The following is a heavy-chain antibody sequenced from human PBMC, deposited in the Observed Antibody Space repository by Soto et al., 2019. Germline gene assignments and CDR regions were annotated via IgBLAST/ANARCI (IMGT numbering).Heavy chain of an antibody. D-gene: IGHD3-9*01. CDR2: ISWNSGSI. CDR1: GFTFDDYA. J-gene: IGHJ4*02. Sequence: GGSLRLSCAASGFTFDDYAMHWVRQAPGKGLEWVSGISWNSGSIGYADSVKGRFTISRDNAKNSLYLQMNSLRAEDTALYYCAKEKTYYDILTGPIIFDYWGQGTLVTVSS. CDR3: AKEKTYYDILTGPIIFDY. V-gene: IGHV3-9*01.